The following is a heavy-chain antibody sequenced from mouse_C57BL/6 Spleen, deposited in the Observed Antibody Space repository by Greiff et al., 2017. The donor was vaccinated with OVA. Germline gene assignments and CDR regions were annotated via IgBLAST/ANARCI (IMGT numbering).Heavy chain of an antibody. J-gene: IGHJ1*03. CDR1: GYTFTDYE. CDR2: IDPETGGT. CDR3: TSSHYYGSPYWYFDV. Sequence: VQLVESGAELVRPGASVTLSCKASGYTFTDYEMHWVKQTPVHGLEWIGAIDPETGGTAYNQKFKGKAILTADKSSSTAYMELRSLTSEDSAVYYCTSSHYYGSPYWYFDVWGTGTTVTVSS. V-gene: IGHV1-15*01. D-gene: IGHD1-1*01.